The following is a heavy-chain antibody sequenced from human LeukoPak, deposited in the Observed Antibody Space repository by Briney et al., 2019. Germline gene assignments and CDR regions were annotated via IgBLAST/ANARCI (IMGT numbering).Heavy chain of an antibody. V-gene: IGHV3-23*01. Sequence: GGCLRLSRAEPLFAPCRDAMSCVREAPRERVWRGSHISNCGGRTIYTDSVKGRFTISRNNSKITLYLQMNSLGAEDTAVYYCANSYNGYESKPYCWGQGTLVTVSS. CDR3: ANSYNGYESKPYC. J-gene: IGHJ4*02. CDR1: LFAPCRDA. CDR2: ISNCGGRT. D-gene: IGHD5-12*01.